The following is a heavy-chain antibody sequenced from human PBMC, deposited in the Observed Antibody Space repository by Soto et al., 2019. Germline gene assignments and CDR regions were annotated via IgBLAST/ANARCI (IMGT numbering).Heavy chain of an antibody. V-gene: IGHV3-9*01. J-gene: IGHJ4*02. CDR3: AKVIYTSGRRSYYFDF. CDR1: RFTLDHYA. CDR2: ISWNSGSI. D-gene: IGHD3-3*01. Sequence: GRYLRLSCASSRFTLDHYAMPWVRQAPGKGLEWVSGISWNSGSIGYADSVKGRFTISRDNAKNSLYLQMNSLRAEDTALYYCAKVIYTSGRRSYYFDFWGQGTL.